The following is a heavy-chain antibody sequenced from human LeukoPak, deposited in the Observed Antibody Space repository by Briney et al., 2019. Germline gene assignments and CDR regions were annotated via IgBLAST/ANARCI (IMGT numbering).Heavy chain of an antibody. CDR1: GGTFSSYA. CDR3: ASRPYSSSWWASRVNYFDY. V-gene: IGHV1-69*05. Sequence: SVKVSCKASGGTFSSYAISWVRQAPGQGLEWMGGIIPIFGTANYAQKFQGRVTITTDESTSTAYMELSSLGSEDTAVYYCASRPYSSSWWASRVNYFDYWGQGTLVTVSS. D-gene: IGHD6-13*01. J-gene: IGHJ4*02. CDR2: IIPIFGTA.